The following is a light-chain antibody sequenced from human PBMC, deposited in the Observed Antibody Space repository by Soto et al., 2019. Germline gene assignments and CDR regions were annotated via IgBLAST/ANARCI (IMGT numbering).Light chain of an antibody. J-gene: IGKJ4*01. V-gene: IGKV1-39*01. CDR3: QEGSTLLT. Sequence: DIQMTPSPSSLSTSVGDRVTITCRTSQSVSTYLNWYQQRPGKAPKLLIYGASSLQSGVPSRFSGSGSGTHFTLTISSLQPEDFATYYCQEGSTLLTFGGGTKV. CDR1: QSVSTY. CDR2: GAS.